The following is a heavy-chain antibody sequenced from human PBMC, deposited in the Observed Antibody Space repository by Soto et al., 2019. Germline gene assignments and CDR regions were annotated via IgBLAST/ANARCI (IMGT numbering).Heavy chain of an antibody. V-gene: IGHV3-23*01. CDR1: GFTFNNYA. J-gene: IGHJ5*02. Sequence: EVQLLESGGGLAQPGGSLRLSCAASGFTFNNYAMSWARQAPGKGLEWVSSISGRGGSTYYADSVKGRFTISRDNFKNTLYLQMNRLRAEDTAVYYCAKDGRVPSPRWFDPWGQGTLVTVSS. CDR2: ISGRGGST. CDR3: AKDGRVPSPRWFDP.